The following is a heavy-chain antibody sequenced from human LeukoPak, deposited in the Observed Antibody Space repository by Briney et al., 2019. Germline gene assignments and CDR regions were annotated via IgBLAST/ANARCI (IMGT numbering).Heavy chain of an antibody. Sequence: GGSLRLSCAASGFTFSSYAMHWVRQAPGKGLEWVSSISSSSSYIYYADSVKGRFTISRGNTKNSLYLQMNSLRAEDTAVYYCARDTEWELMGSYYFDYWGQGTLVTVSS. CDR1: GFTFSSYA. CDR3: ARDTEWELMGSYYFDY. V-gene: IGHV3-21*01. D-gene: IGHD1-26*01. CDR2: ISSSSSYI. J-gene: IGHJ4*02.